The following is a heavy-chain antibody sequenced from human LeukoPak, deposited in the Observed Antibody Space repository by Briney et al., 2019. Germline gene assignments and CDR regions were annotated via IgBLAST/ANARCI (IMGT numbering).Heavy chain of an antibody. CDR3: ARDPTYGSGSISIPLDY. D-gene: IGHD3-10*01. V-gene: IGHV1-69*13. CDR2: IIPIFGTA. J-gene: IGHJ4*02. Sequence: SVKVSCKASGGTFSSYAISWVRQAPGQGLEWMGGIIPIFGTANYAQKFQGRVTITADESTSTAYMELNSLRAEDTAVYYCARDPTYGSGSISIPLDYWGQGTLVTVSS. CDR1: GGTFSSYA.